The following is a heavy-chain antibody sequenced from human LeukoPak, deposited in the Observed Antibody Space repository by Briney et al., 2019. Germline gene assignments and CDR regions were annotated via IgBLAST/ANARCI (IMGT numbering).Heavy chain of an antibody. D-gene: IGHD5-12*01. J-gene: IGHJ4*02. V-gene: IGHV1-69*04. Sequence: SVKVSCKASGGTFSSYAISWVRQAPGQGLEWMGRIIPILGIANYAQKFQGRVTITADKSTSTAYMELNSLRSEDTAVYYCARGSEVAGYSTYYFDYWGQGTLVTVSS. CDR3: ARGSEVAGYSTYYFDY. CDR1: GGTFSSYA. CDR2: IIPILGIA.